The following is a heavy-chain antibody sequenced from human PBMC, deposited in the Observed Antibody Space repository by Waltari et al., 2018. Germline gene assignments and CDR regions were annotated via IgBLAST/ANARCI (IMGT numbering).Heavy chain of an antibody. V-gene: IGHV3-74*01. Sequence: EAQLVQSGGGLVQPGGSLRLSCAASGFTFSNYWMHWVRQAPGKGLVGGSRINSDGSDTSYADSVKGRFTISRDNAKNTLYLQMNSLRAEDTAVYYCASSRFSIGCSSWGQGTLATVSS. D-gene: IGHD6-19*01. CDR2: INSDGSDT. J-gene: IGHJ5*02. CDR1: GFTFSNYW. CDR3: ASSRFSIGCSS.